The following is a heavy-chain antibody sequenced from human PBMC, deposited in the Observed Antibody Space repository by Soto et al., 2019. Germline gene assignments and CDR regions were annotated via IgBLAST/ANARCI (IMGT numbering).Heavy chain of an antibody. D-gene: IGHD5-12*01. V-gene: IGHV4-59*01. CDR1: GGSISDYY. J-gene: IGHJ4*02. Sequence: QVQLQESGPGLVKPSETLSLTCTVSGGSISDYYWSWIRQPPGKGLEWIGYIYYSESTNYSPSLKSRVTISVDTSNNQFSLKLTSVTAADTAVYYCAGGKSGQGRGFDYWGQGTLVTVSS. CDR2: IYYSEST. CDR3: AGGKSGQGRGFDY.